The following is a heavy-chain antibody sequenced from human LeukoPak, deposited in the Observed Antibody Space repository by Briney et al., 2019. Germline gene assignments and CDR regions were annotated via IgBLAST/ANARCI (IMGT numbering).Heavy chain of an antibody. Sequence: GRSLRLSCAASGFTVITYAMHWVRQAPGKGLEWVAVMSSDASKKYYADSVKGRFTISRDNSKNTLYVQMNSLGPDDTAVYYCARESPCSSDGCHSRLDYWGQGTLVTVSS. V-gene: IGHV3-30*04. J-gene: IGHJ4*02. D-gene: IGHD2-15*01. CDR3: ARESPCSSDGCHSRLDY. CDR1: GFTVITYA. CDR2: MSSDASKK.